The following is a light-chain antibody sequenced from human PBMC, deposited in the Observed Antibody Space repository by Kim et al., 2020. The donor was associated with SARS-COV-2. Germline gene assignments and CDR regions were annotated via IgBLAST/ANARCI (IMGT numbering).Light chain of an antibody. CDR2: VAS. V-gene: IGKV1-12*01. CDR3: QQADTFPYT. Sequence: DIQMTQSPSSVSASVGDRVTITCRASQDIRKWLAWYQLKPGKAPKLLIYVASSLETEVPSRFSGSESGTDFTLTISNLQPEDSATYYCQQADTFPYTFGQGTKLEI. CDR1: QDIRKW. J-gene: IGKJ2*01.